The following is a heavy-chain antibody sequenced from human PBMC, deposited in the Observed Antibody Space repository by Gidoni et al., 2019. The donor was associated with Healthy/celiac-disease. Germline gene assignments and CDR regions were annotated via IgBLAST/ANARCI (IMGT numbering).Heavy chain of an antibody. CDR3: TRDKTGIVVVPAGLTLFDY. CDR1: GFPFGVLA. Sequence: EVQLVESGGGLVQPGRSLRLSCPVSGFPFGVLAMTWFRQAPGKGLGWVGFIRSKAYGGTTEYAASVKGRFTISRDDSKSIAYLQMNSLKTEDTAVYYCTRDKTGIVVVPAGLTLFDYWGQGTLVTVSS. J-gene: IGHJ4*02. V-gene: IGHV3-49*03. CDR2: IRSKAYGGTT. D-gene: IGHD2-2*01.